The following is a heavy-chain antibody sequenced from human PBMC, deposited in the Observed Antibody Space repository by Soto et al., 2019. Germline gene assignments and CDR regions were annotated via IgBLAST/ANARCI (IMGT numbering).Heavy chain of an antibody. CDR1: GDSIRLSSNW. CDR3: ARDVPDYYGLGRPQYLAV. V-gene: IGHV4-4*02. D-gene: IGHD3-10*01. J-gene: IGHJ2*01. CDR2: IYHTGGT. Sequence: QVQLQESGPGQVKPSGTLSLTCAVSGDSIRLSSNWWTWVRQSPGKGLEWIGEIYHTGGTNYNPSLKSRVAISVDKSKNQFSLNLTSVTAADTAMYFCARDVPDYYGLGRPQYLAVWGRGILVTVSS.